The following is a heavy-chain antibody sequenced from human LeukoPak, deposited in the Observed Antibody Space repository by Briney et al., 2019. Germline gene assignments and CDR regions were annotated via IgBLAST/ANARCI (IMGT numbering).Heavy chain of an antibody. CDR2: IIGSSGDT. CDR3: AKGAYDYIEMGYFDS. V-gene: IGHV3-23*01. Sequence: GGSLRLSCAASGITFSNFAMSWVRQVPGKGLEWVSLIIGSSGDTFYADSVKGRFTISRDNSKNRLYLQMNSLRAEDTALYYCAKGAYDYIEMGYFDSWGQGTLVTVSS. D-gene: IGHD5-12*01. CDR1: GITFSNFA. J-gene: IGHJ4*02.